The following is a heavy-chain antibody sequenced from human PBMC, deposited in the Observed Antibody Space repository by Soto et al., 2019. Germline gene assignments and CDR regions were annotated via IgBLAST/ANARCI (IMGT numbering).Heavy chain of an antibody. CDR3: ARLVYDTRLNYMYFDF. J-gene: IGHJ4*02. CDR2: IFHDGTA. D-gene: IGHD3-10*01. Sequence: AETLCVTCAFSGVSISSGNWWTWFRQSPQRGLEYIGEIFHDGTANYYPSFERRVAISVDTSKNQFSLKLTSVTAADTAIYFCARLVYDTRLNYMYFDFWGQGTLVTVSS. V-gene: IGHV4-4*01. CDR1: GVSISSGNW.